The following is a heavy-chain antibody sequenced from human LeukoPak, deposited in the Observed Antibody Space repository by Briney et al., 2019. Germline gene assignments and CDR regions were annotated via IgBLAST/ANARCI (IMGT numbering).Heavy chain of an antibody. J-gene: IGHJ6*04. CDR3: AELGITMIGGV. D-gene: IGHD3-10*02. CDR2: IDTDGSRT. V-gene: IGHV3-74*01. CDR1: GFTLSTSW. Sequence: PGGSLRLSCAASGFTLSTSWMHWVRQAPGKGLVWVSRIDTDGSRTSYADSVKGRFTISRDNAKNSLYLQMNSLRAEDTAVYYCAELGITMIGGVWGKGTTVTISS.